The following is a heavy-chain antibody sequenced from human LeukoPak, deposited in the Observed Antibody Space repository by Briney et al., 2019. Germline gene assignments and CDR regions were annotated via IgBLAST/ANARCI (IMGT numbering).Heavy chain of an antibody. V-gene: IGHV3-66*01. D-gene: IGHD6-13*01. Sequence: GGSLRLSCVASGFTVSSNYMSWVRQAPGKGLEWVSVIYSGGSTYYADSVKGRFTFSRDNSKNTLYLQMNSLRAEDTAVYYCARGGPAAGRFDYWGQGTLVTVSS. J-gene: IGHJ4*02. CDR1: GFTVSSNY. CDR2: IYSGGST. CDR3: ARGGPAAGRFDY.